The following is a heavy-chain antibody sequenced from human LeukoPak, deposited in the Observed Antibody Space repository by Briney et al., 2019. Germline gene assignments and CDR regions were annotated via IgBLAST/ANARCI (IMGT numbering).Heavy chain of an antibody. J-gene: IGHJ2*01. V-gene: IGHV4-30-2*01. CDR2: IYHSGST. D-gene: IGHD4-17*01. CDR3: ARGGGTIYGDYGYFDL. Sequence: SETLSLTCAVSGGSISSGGYSWSWIRQPPGKGLEWIGYIYHSGSTYYNPSLKSLVTISVDRSKNQFSLKLSSVTAADTAVYYCARGGGTIYGDYGYFDLWGRGTLVTVSS. CDR1: GGSISSGGYS.